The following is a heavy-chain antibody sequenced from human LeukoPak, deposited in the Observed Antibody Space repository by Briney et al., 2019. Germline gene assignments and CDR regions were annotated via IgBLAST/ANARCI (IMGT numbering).Heavy chain of an antibody. CDR1: GGSISRSSYS. CDR3: ARHLGKTTVTTSGFDY. J-gene: IGHJ4*02. D-gene: IGHD4-17*01. Sequence: PSETLSLTCTVSGGSISRSSYSWGWIRQPPGKGLEWIGSFYYSGSTYYNPSLKSRVTISIDTSKNQFSLKLSSVTAADTAVYYCARHLGKTTVTTSGFDYWGQGTLVTVSS. V-gene: IGHV4-39*01. CDR2: FYYSGST.